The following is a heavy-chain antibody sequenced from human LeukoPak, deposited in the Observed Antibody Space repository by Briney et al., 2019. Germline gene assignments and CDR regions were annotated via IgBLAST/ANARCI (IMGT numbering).Heavy chain of an antibody. CDR3: ARGRIAVAGPFDY. V-gene: IGHV3-53*01. CDR2: IYSRGST. J-gene: IGHJ4*02. Sequence: GGSLRLSCAASGFTVSSNYMNWVRQAPAEGLELVSVIYSRGSTYYADSVKGRFTISRDNSKNTLYLQMNSLRAEDTAVYYCARGRIAVAGPFDYWGQGTLVTVSS. D-gene: IGHD6-19*01. CDR1: GFTVSSNY.